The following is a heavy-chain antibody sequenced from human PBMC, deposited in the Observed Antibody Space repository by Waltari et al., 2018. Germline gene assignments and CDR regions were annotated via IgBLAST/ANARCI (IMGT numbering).Heavy chain of an antibody. V-gene: IGHV1-2*06. CDR2: INPNSGGT. Sequence: QVQLVQSGAEVKKPGASVKVSCKASGYTFTGYYMHWVRQAPGQGLEWRGLINPNSGGTNYAQKFQGRVTMTRDTSISTAYMELSRLRSDDTAVYYCARAPPWLAVDAFDIWGQGTMVTVSS. D-gene: IGHD6-19*01. CDR3: ARAPPWLAVDAFDI. CDR1: GYTFTGYY. J-gene: IGHJ3*02.